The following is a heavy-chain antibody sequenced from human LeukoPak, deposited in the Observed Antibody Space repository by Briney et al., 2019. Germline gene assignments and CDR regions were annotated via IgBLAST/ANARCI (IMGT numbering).Heavy chain of an antibody. D-gene: IGHD5-24*01. CDR1: GYTFTSYS. CDR3: AREIDRDDYNRFFDY. CDR2: ISAYNGNT. Sequence: ASVKVSCKASGYTFTSYSISWVRQAPGKGLEWMGWISAYNGNTNYAQKFQGRVTITRDTSASTAYMEMRSLRSEDTAVYYCAREIDRDDYNRFFDYWGQGTLVTVSS. J-gene: IGHJ4*02. V-gene: IGHV1-18*01.